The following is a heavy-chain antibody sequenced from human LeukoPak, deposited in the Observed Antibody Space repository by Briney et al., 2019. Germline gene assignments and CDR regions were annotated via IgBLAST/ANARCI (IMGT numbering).Heavy chain of an antibody. D-gene: IGHD1-14*01. V-gene: IGHV3-74*01. CDR1: GFTFSSYW. CDR3: ARSNQADDY. CDR2: INPGGSSI. Sequence: GGSLRLSCAASGFTFSSYWMHWVRQVPGKGLVWVARINPGGSSITYADSVKGRYTISRDNAKNTLYLQMDSLRAEDTGVYYCARSNQADDYWGQGTLVTVSS. J-gene: IGHJ4*02.